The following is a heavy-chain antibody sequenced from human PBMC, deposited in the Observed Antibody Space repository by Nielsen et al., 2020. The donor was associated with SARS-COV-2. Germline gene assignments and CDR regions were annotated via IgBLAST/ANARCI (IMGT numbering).Heavy chain of an antibody. J-gene: IGHJ4*02. D-gene: IGHD6-13*01. CDR2: IGTAGDT. V-gene: IGHV3-13*01. Sequence: GSLRLSCAASGFTFSSYDMHWVRQATGKGLEWVSAIGTAGDTYYPGSVKGRFTISRENAKNSLYLQMNSLRAGDTAVYYCATVGIAAAGDYWGQGTLVTVSS. CDR3: ATVGIAAAGDY. CDR1: GFTFSSYD.